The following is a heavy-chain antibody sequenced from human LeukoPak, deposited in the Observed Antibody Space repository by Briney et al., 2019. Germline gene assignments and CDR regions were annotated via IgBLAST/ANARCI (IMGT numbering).Heavy chain of an antibody. V-gene: IGHV3-13*01. J-gene: IGHJ4*02. Sequence: GGSLRLSCAASGFVLSDYGIHWVRQGIGKGLDWVSGIGSAGDKYYAGSERGRFTISRDNSKNTLYLQMNSLRAEDTAVYYCARDSGFGIGYWGQGTLVTVSS. CDR3: ARDSGFGIGY. CDR2: IGSAGDK. CDR1: GFVLSDYG. D-gene: IGHD3-16*01.